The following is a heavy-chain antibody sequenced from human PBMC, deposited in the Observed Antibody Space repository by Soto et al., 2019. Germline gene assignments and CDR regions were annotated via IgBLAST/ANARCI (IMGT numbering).Heavy chain of an antibody. J-gene: IGHJ6*02. CDR1: GFTFSSYG. CDR2: IWYDGSNK. Sequence: GGSLRLSCAASGFTFSSYGMHWVRQAPGKGLEWVAVIWYDGSNKYYADSVKGRFTISRDNSKNTLYLQMNSLRAEDTAVYYCARDRVSGTQPYYYYYGMDVWGQGTTVTVSS. CDR3: ARDRVSGTQPYYYYYGMDV. D-gene: IGHD1-26*01. V-gene: IGHV3-33*01.